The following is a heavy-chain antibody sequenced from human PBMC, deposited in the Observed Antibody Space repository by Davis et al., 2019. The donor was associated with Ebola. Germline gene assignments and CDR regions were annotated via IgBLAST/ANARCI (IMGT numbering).Heavy chain of an antibody. CDR3: ARDPGYLGGWVEFDP. V-gene: IGHV3-53*01. Sequence: GESLKISCAVSGFSVTNKFMSWVRQSPGKGLEWVSIIYGNGDTYYADSVTGRFTISRDNSKNTVYLQMDYLRADDTAVYFCARDPGYLGGWVEFDPWGQGTLVTVSS. CDR1: GFSVTNKF. D-gene: IGHD6-13*01. CDR2: IYGNGDT. J-gene: IGHJ5*02.